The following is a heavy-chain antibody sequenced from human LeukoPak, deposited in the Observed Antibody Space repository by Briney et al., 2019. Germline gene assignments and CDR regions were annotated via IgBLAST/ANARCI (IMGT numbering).Heavy chain of an antibody. V-gene: IGHV4-34*01. D-gene: IGHD3-10*01. CDR1: GGSFSGYY. J-gene: IGHJ4*02. CDR3: ARPNYYGSGILL. CDR2: INHSGST. Sequence: SETLSLTCAVYGGSFSGYYWSWIRQPPGKGLEWIGEINHSGSTNYNPSLKSRVTISVDTSKNQFSLKLSSVTAADTAVYYCARPNYYGSGILLWGQGTLVTVSS.